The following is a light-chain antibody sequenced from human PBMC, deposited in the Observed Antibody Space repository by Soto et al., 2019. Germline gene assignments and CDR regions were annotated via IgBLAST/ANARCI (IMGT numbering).Light chain of an antibody. Sequence: EIVLTQSPGTLSLSPGERATLSCRASESVSISLAWYQHKPGQPPRLLIHGAYTRASGVPPRFSGSGSGTDFSLTISRLEPEDFAVYYCQHYGTSPGTFGQGTRLEIK. CDR1: ESVSIS. V-gene: IGKV3-20*01. J-gene: IGKJ5*01. CDR3: QHYGTSPGT. CDR2: GAY.